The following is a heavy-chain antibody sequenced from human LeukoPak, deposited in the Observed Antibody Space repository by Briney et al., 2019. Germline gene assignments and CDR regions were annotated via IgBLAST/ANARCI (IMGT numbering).Heavy chain of an antibody. V-gene: IGHV1-46*01. Sequence: ASVKVSSKASGYTFTSYYMHWVRQAPGQGLEWMGIINPSGGSTSYAQKFQGRVTMTRDMSTSTVYMELSSLRSEDTAVYYCARSVLRYFASDYWGQGTLVTVSS. J-gene: IGHJ4*02. D-gene: IGHD3-9*01. CDR3: ARSVLRYFASDY. CDR2: INPSGGST. CDR1: GYTFTSYY.